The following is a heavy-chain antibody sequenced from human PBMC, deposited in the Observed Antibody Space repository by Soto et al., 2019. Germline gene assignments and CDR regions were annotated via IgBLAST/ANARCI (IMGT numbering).Heavy chain of an antibody. J-gene: IGHJ1*01. D-gene: IGHD3-22*01. CDR2: IIPIFGKA. CDR1: GGTFSRYG. V-gene: IGHV1-69*01. Sequence: QVQLVQSGAEVKKPGSSVKVSCKASGGTFSRYGLNWVRQAPGQGLEWMGGIIPIFGKANYAQKFQGRVTIIADESTSTGYMELRSLRSEDTAVYYCVSDGNLYERSGYYYLYWGQGTLVTVSS. CDR3: VSDGNLYERSGYYYLY.